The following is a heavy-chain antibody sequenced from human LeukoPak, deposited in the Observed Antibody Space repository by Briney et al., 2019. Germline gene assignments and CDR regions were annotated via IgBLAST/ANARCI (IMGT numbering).Heavy chain of an antibody. V-gene: IGHV3-21*04. CDR2: ISSSSSYI. Sequence: PGGSLRLSCAASGFTFSSYSMNWVRQAPGKGLEWVSSISSSSSYIYYADSVKGRFTISRDNAKNSLYLQMNSLRAEDTAVYYCATRTMVRGVATNTDYWGQGTLVTVSS. D-gene: IGHD3-10*01. J-gene: IGHJ4*02. CDR3: ATRTMVRGVATNTDY. CDR1: GFTFSSYS.